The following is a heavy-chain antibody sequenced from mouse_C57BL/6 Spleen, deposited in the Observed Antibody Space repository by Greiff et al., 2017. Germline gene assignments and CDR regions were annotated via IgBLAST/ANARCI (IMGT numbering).Heavy chain of an antibody. CDR1: GYTFTSYW. J-gene: IGHJ2*01. CDR3: ARGRIYSKGDDY. D-gene: IGHD2-5*01. Sequence: QVQLQQPGAELVKPGASVKLSCKASGYTFTSYWMPWVKQRPGQGLEWIGEIDPSDSYTHYNQKFKGKATLTVDPSSSTAYMQLSSLTSEDAAVYYCARGRIYSKGDDYWGQGTPLTVSS. V-gene: IGHV1-50*01. CDR2: IDPSDSYT.